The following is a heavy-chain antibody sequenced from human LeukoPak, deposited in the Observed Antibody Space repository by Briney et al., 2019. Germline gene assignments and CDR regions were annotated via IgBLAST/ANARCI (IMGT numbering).Heavy chain of an antibody. CDR3: AKERGLWQQLVEY. V-gene: IGHV3-30*18. J-gene: IGHJ4*02. D-gene: IGHD6-13*01. CDR2: ISYDGSNK. CDR1: GFTFSSYG. Sequence: PGGSLRLSCAASGFTFSSYGMHWVRQAPGKGLEWVAVISYDGSNKYYADSVKGRFTISRDNSKNTLYLQMNSLRAEDTAVYYCAKERGLWQQLVEYWGQGTLVTVSS.